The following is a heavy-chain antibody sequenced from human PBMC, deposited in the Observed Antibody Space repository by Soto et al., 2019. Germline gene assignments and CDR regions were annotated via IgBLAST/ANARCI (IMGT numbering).Heavy chain of an antibody. J-gene: IGHJ6*02. CDR2: INHSGST. CDR3: GSGLYYYYGMDV. V-gene: IGHV4-34*01. Sequence: SETLSLTCAVYGGSFSGYYWTWIRQPPGTGLEWIGEINHSGSTNYNPSLKSRVTISVDTSKNQFSLKLSSVTAADTAVYYCGSGLYYYYGMDVWGQGTTVTVS. D-gene: IGHD7-27*01. CDR1: GGSFSGYY.